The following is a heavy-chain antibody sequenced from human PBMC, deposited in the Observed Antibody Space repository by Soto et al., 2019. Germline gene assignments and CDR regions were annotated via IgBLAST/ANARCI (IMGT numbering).Heavy chain of an antibody. CDR3: ARGNSGYDLFYFDL. J-gene: IGHJ2*01. Sequence: GGSLRLSCAASGFTFSSYSMNWVRQAPGKGLEWVSYISSSSSYSNYADSVKGRFTISRDNAKNSLYLQMNSLRAEDTAVYYCARGNSGYDLFYFDLWGRGTLVTVSS. CDR1: GFTFSSYS. D-gene: IGHD5-12*01. CDR2: ISSSSSYS. V-gene: IGHV3-21*04.